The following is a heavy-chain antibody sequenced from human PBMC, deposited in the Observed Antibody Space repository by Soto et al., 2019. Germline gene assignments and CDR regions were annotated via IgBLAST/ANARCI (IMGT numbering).Heavy chain of an antibody. Sequence: PGGSLRLSCAASGFNFSNYAMSWVRQAPGKGLEWVSAISGTGSGAYYAESVKGRFTISRDNSKNTLYLQMNSLRAEDTALYYCAKRRYFDWLLAGWFDPWGPGTQVTVSS. V-gene: IGHV3-23*01. CDR1: GFNFSNYA. CDR3: AKRRYFDWLLAGWFDP. J-gene: IGHJ5*02. D-gene: IGHD3-9*01. CDR2: ISGTGSGA.